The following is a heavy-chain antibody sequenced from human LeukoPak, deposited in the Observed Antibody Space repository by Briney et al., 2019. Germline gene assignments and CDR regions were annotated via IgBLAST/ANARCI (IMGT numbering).Heavy chain of an antibody. CDR3: ARCPEYYYDSSGYPRRRYYYYGMDV. Sequence: SETLSLTCAVYGGPFSEYYWSWIRQPPGKGLEWIGEINYSGSTNYNPSLKSRVTISVDTSKNQFSLKLSSVTAADTAVYYCARCPEYYYDSSGYPRRRYYYYGMDVWGQGTTVTVSS. CDR1: GGPFSEYY. V-gene: IGHV4-34*01. CDR2: INYSGST. J-gene: IGHJ6*02. D-gene: IGHD3-22*01.